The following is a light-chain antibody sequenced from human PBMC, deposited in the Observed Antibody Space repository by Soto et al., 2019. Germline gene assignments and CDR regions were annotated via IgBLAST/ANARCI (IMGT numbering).Light chain of an antibody. CDR1: SSNIGAGFD. J-gene: IGLJ1*01. Sequence: QSALTQPPSVSGAPGQRVTISCTGSSSNIGAGFDVHWYQQLPGTAPKLLIYANSIRPSGVPGRFSGSKSGTSASLAITGLQAEDETDYYCQSYDSGLSGYVFGTGTKSPS. V-gene: IGLV1-40*01. CDR3: QSYDSGLSGYV. CDR2: ANS.